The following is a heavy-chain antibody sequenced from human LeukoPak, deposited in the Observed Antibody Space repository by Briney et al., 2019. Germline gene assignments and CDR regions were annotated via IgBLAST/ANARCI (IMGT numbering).Heavy chain of an antibody. CDR3: ARDLRIVSGSYLDY. CDR1: GFTFDDYA. V-gene: IGHV3-9*01. D-gene: IGHD1-26*01. Sequence: GRSLRLSCAASGFTFDDYAMVWVRQPPGKGLEWVSGINWNSADVAYADSVKGRFISSRDNTKNSLYLQMNSLRAEDTAIYYCARDLRIVSGSYLDYWGQGTLVTVSS. CDR2: INWNSADV. J-gene: IGHJ4*02.